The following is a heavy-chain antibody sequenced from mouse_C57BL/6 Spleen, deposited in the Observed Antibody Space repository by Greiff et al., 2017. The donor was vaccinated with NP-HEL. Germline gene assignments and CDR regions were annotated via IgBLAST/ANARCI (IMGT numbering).Heavy chain of an antibody. D-gene: IGHD1-1*01. CDR2: IYPGGGYT. CDR1: GYTFTNYW. Sequence: QVHVKQSGAELVRPGTSVKMSCKASGYTFTNYWIGWAKQRPGHGLEWIGDIYPGGGYTNYNEKFKGKATLTADKSSSTAYMQFSSLTSEDSAIYYCARSAPITTVVAHYFDYWGQGTTLTVSS. CDR3: ARSAPITTVVAHYFDY. J-gene: IGHJ2*01. V-gene: IGHV1-63*01.